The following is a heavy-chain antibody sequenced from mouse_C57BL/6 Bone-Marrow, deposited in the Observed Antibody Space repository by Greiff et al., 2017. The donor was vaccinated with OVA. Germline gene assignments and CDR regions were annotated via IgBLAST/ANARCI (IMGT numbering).Heavy chain of an antibody. Sequence: VKLQESGPELVKPGASVKLSCKASGYTFTSYDINWVKQRPGQGLEWIGWIYPRDGSTKYNEKFKGKATLTVDTSSSTAYMELHSLTSEDSAVYFCARKGNYYGAWFAYWGQGTLVTVSA. D-gene: IGHD2-1*01. J-gene: IGHJ3*01. V-gene: IGHV1-85*01. CDR3: ARKGNYYGAWFAY. CDR2: IYPRDGST. CDR1: GYTFTSYD.